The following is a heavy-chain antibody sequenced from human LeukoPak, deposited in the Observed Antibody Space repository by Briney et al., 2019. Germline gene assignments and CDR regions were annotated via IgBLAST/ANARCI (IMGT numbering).Heavy chain of an antibody. CDR2: ITSGFTP. CDR1: GLTFSNYA. J-gene: IGHJ4*02. D-gene: IGHD2-15*01. V-gene: IGHV3-23*01. Sequence: PGGSLSLSCAASGLTFSNYAMSWFRQAPGKGLEWVSGITSGFTPHYADSVKGRFTISRDNSKNTFHLQMNSLRAEDTAVYYCAKDYSDSRVGDVFFEYRGQGTLVTVSS. CDR3: AKDYSDSRVGDVFFEY.